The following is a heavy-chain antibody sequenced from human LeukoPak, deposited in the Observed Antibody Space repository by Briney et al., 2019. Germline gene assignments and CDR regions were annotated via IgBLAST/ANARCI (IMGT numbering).Heavy chain of an antibody. Sequence: PGGSLRLSCAASGFTFGSYWMSWVRQAPGKGLEWVANIRQDGSEKYYVDSVKGRFTISRDNAKNSLYLQMNSLRAEDTALYYCAKDINRFMGSAAGDYWGQGTLVTVSS. CDR1: GFTFGSYW. V-gene: IGHV3-7*03. D-gene: IGHD6-13*01. CDR2: IRQDGSEK. J-gene: IGHJ4*02. CDR3: AKDINRFMGSAAGDY.